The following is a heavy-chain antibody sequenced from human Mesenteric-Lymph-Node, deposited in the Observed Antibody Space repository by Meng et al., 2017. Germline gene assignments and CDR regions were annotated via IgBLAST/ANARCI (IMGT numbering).Heavy chain of an antibody. D-gene: IGHD5-24*01. J-gene: IGHJ3*02. CDR3: AREVRDGYNWGAFDI. Sequence: GESLKISCAASGFTFRKYAMHWVRQAPGKGLEWVSYISSSGSTIYYADSVKGRFTISRDNAKNSLYLQMNSLRAEDTAVYYCAREVRDGYNWGAFDIWGQGTMVTVSS. V-gene: IGHV3-48*04. CDR2: ISSSGSTI. CDR1: GFTFRKYA.